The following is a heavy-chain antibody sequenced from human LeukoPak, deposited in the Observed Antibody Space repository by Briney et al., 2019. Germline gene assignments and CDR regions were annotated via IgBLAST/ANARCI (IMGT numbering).Heavy chain of an antibody. CDR1: GFTFSSDA. V-gene: IGHV3-23*01. J-gene: IGHJ4*02. CDR2: ISGSGGHT. Sequence: PGGSLRLSCAASGFTFSSDAMSWVRQAPGKGLEWVSAISGSGGHTYYADSVKGRFTISRDNSKNTLYLQMISLRAEDTAVYYCVKLRGSSAVADDYWGQGTLVTVSS. D-gene: IGHD6-19*01. CDR3: VKLRGSSAVADDY.